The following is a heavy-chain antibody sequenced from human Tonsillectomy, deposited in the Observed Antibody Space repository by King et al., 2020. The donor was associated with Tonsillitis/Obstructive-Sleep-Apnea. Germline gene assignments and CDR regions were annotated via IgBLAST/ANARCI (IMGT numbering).Heavy chain of an antibody. CDR3: ARLARIAVAGGRWFDP. V-gene: IGHV1-46*01. D-gene: IGHD6-19*01. CDR1: GYTFTSYY. Sequence: QLVQSGAEVKKPGASVKVSCKASGYTFTSYYMHWVRQAPGQGLEWMGIINPSGGSTSYAQKFQGRLTMTRDTSTSTVYMELSSLRSEDTAVYYCARLARIAVAGGRWFDPWGQGTLVTVSS. J-gene: IGHJ5*02. CDR2: INPSGGST.